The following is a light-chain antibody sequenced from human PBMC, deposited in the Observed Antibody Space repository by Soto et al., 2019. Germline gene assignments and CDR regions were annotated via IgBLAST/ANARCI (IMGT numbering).Light chain of an antibody. J-gene: IGKJ4*01. CDR1: QYFSSSY. CDR2: GAS. CDR3: QQYGSFS. Sequence: IVLTQSPGTLSLSPGERATLSCRASQYFSSSYLAWYQQVPGQTPRLLIHGASNRAAGIPDRFSGSGSGKDFTLTISRLEPEDFAMYYCQQYGSFSFGGGTRVEIK. V-gene: IGKV3-20*01.